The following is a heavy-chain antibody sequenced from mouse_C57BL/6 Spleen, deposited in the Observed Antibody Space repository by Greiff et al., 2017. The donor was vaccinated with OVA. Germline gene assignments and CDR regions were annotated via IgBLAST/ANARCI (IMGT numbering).Heavy chain of an antibody. Sequence: QVQLQQSGAELVRPGASVTLSCKASGYTFTDYEMHWVKPTPVHGLEWIGAIDPETGGTAYNQKFKGKAILTADKSSSTAYMELRSLTSEDSAVYYCTRVGAGYYFDYWGQGTTLTVSS. CDR1: GYTFTDYE. J-gene: IGHJ2*01. V-gene: IGHV1-15*01. D-gene: IGHD3-3*01. CDR2: IDPETGGT. CDR3: TRVGAGYYFDY.